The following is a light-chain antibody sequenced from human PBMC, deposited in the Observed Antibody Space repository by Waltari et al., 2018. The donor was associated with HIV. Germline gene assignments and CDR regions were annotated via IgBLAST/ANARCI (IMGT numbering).Light chain of an antibody. CDR1: QNIINY. Sequence: DINMTQSPSYLSASVGDRLTITCRASQNIINYLNWYHQSPGKAPKLLIFHASALQNGVSSRFSGSGSGTEFTLSIAGLQPDDFGTYSCQQTFSPPRTFGPGT. V-gene: IGKV1-39*01. CDR2: HAS. CDR3: QQTFSPPRT. J-gene: IGKJ3*01.